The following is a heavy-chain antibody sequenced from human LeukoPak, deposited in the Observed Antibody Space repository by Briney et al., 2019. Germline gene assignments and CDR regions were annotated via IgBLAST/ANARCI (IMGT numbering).Heavy chain of an antibody. Sequence: GGSLRLSCAASGFTVSSNYMSWVRQAPGKGLEWVSVIYSGGSTYYADSVKGRFTISRDNAKNSLYLQMNSLRAEDTAVYYCARDFVGGWYVGLDYWGQGTLVTVSS. V-gene: IGHV3-53*01. CDR3: ARDFVGGWYVGLDY. D-gene: IGHD6-19*01. J-gene: IGHJ4*02. CDR2: IYSGGST. CDR1: GFTVSSNY.